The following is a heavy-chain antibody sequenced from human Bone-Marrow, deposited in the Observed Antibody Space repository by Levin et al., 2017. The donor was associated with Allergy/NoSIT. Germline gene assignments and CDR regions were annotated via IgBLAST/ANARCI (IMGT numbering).Heavy chain of an antibody. CDR3: ARGEYGVGWYP. CDR1: GFTFSSYP. V-gene: IGHV3-23*01. J-gene: IGHJ5*02. Sequence: PGGSLRLSCAASGFTFSSYPMNWVRQTPGKGLEWVSGVIGSGGYTDYADSVKGRFTISRDNSKNTLYLQMNSLRAEDTAVYYCARGEYGVGWYPWGQGTLVTVSS. D-gene: IGHD6-19*01. CDR2: VIGSGGYT.